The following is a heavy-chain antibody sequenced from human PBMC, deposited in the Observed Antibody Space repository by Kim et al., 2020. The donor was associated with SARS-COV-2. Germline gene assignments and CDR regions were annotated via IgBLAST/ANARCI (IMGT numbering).Heavy chain of an antibody. CDR3: ARDFEATIGGFDY. CDR2: IYYSGST. V-gene: IGHV4-30-4*01. CDR1: GGSISSGDYY. J-gene: IGHJ4*02. D-gene: IGHD5-12*01. Sequence: SETLSLTCTVSGGSISSGDYYWSWIRQPPGKGLEWIGYIYYSGSTYYNPSLKSRVTISVDTSKNQFSLKLSSVTAADTAVYYCARDFEATIGGFDYWGQGTLVTVSS.